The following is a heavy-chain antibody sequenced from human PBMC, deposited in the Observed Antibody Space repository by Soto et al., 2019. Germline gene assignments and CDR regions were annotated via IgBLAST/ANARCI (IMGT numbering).Heavy chain of an antibody. CDR3: ARDSGYSYGPFDY. CDR1: GFSFSSYS. D-gene: IGHD5-18*01. Sequence: GGSLRLSCAASGFSFSSYSMNWVRQAPGKGLEWVSSISSSSSYIYYADSVKGRFTISRDNAKNSLYLQMNSLRDEDTAVYYCARDSGYSYGPFDYWGQGTLVTVSS. V-gene: IGHV3-21*01. J-gene: IGHJ4*02. CDR2: ISSSSSYI.